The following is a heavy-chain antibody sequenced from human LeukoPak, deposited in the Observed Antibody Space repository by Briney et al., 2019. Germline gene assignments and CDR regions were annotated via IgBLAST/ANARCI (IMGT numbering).Heavy chain of an antibody. Sequence: SETLSLTCAVYGGSFSGYYWSWIRQPPGKGLEWIGEINHSGSTNYNPSLKSRVTISVDTSKNQFSLKLSSVTAADTAVYYCARDFKKGYGDYWGQGTLVTVSS. CDR2: INHSGST. J-gene: IGHJ4*02. V-gene: IGHV4-34*01. D-gene: IGHD5-12*01. CDR1: GGSFSGYY. CDR3: ARDFKKGYGDY.